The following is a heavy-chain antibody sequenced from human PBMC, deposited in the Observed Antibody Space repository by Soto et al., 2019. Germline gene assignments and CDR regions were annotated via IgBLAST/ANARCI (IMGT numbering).Heavy chain of an antibody. Sequence: GGSLRLSCAASGFTFSNYAMSWVRQAPGKGLEWVSAISDSGGSTYYADSVKGRYTSSSDNTKNTLYLQINSLRVEDTAVYYCAKGISSGWYGYYGMDVWGQGTTVTVSS. CDR2: ISDSGGST. CDR3: AKGISSGWYGYYGMDV. V-gene: IGHV3-23*01. D-gene: IGHD6-19*01. CDR1: GFTFSNYA. J-gene: IGHJ6*02.